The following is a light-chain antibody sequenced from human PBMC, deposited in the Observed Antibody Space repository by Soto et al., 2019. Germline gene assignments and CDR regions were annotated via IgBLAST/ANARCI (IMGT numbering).Light chain of an antibody. J-gene: IGKJ1*01. Sequence: EIVLTQSPGTLSLSPGERATLSCRASQSVSGNCLAWYQQKPGQAPRLLIYGASSRATDIADRFSGSGSGTAFTLTISRLEPEDFAIYYCQYYGESPDWDPWTFGQGTKVEIK. CDR2: GAS. CDR1: QSVSGNC. V-gene: IGKV3-20*01. CDR3: QYYGESPDWDPWT.